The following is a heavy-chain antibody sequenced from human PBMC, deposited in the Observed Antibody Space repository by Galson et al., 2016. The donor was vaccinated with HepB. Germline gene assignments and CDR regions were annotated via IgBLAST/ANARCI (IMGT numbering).Heavy chain of an antibody. CDR3: ASKVARVSIGVFDI. CDR1: GISLSNHW. CDR2: INGDGTSA. V-gene: IGHV3-74*01. D-gene: IGHD3-10*01. J-gene: IGHJ3*02. Sequence: SLRLSCAASGISLSNHWMHWVRQAPGKGLVWVSRINGDGTSAFYADSVKDRFTVSRDNAKNTVYMQMNTLRVEDTAVYYCASKVARVSIGVFDIWGQGTMVTVSS.